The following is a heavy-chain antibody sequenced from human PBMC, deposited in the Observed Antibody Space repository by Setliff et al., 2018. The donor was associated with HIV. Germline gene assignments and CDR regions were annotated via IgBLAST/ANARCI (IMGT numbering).Heavy chain of an antibody. J-gene: IGHJ4*02. V-gene: IGHV3-48*03. D-gene: IGHD3-3*01. Sequence: LRLSCAASGFTFSSYEMNWVRQAPGKGLEWVSYISSSGSTIYYADSVKGRFTISRDNAKNSLYLQMNSLRAEDTAVYYCARGLVGGIFWSGYCFDYWGQGTLVTVSS. CDR2: ISSSGSTI. CDR1: GFTFSSYE. CDR3: ARGLVGGIFWSGYCFDY.